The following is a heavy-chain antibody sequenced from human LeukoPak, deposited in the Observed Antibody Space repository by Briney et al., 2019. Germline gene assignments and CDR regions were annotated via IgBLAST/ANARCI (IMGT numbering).Heavy chain of an antibody. J-gene: IGHJ4*02. D-gene: IGHD2/OR15-2a*01. CDR1: GYFISSSNW. CDR2: IYHTGST. V-gene: IGHV4-28*01. CDR3: ARKIDSIRHFLD. Sequence: PSDTLSLTCTVSGYFISSSNWGGWIRQPPGKGLEWIGYIYHTGSTHYNPSLRSRATMSVDTSKNQFSLKLSSVTAVDTAVDLCARKIDSIRHFLDWGRGTLVTVSS.